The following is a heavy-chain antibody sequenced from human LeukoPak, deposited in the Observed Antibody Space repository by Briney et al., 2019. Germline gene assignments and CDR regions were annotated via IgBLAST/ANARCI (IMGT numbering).Heavy chain of an antibody. D-gene: IGHD3/OR15-3a*01. V-gene: IGHV4-34*01. CDR3: ARVGLGTGYVSRWTRDY. J-gene: IGHJ4*02. Sequence: SETLSLTCAVYGGSFSGYYWSWIRQPPGKGLEWIGEINHSGSTNYNPSLKSRVTISVDTSKNQFSLKLSSVTAADTAMYYCARVGLGTGYVSRWTRDYWGQGTLVTVSS. CDR1: GGSFSGYY. CDR2: INHSGST.